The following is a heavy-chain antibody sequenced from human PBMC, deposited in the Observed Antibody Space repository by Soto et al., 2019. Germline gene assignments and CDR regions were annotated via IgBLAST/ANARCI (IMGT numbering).Heavy chain of an antibody. D-gene: IGHD5-18*01. J-gene: IGHJ5*02. CDR1: GGTFSSYA. CDR3: ARGEDTAMVTGGWFDP. Sequence: QVQLVQSGAEVKKPGSSVKVSCKASGGTFSSYAISWVRQAPGQGLEWMGGIIPIFGTANYAHKFQGRVTITADQSTSTAYLELSSLRSEDTAVYYCARGEDTAMVTGGWFDPWGQGTLVTVSS. V-gene: IGHV1-69*01. CDR2: IIPIFGTA.